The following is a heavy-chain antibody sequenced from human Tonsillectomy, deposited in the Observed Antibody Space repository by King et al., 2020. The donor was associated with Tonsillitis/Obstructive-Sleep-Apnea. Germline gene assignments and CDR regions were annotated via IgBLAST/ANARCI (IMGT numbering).Heavy chain of an antibody. D-gene: IGHD3-10*01. CDR2: ISSSGSTI. CDR1: GFTFSSYE. V-gene: IGHV3-48*03. Sequence: VQLVESGGGLVQPGGSLRLSCAASGFTFSSYEMNWVRQAPGKGLEWVSYISSSGSTIYYADSVKGRFTISRDNAKNSMYLQMNSLRDEDTAVYYCARDRYYGSGTFDYWGQGTLVTVSS. CDR3: ARDRYYGSGTFDY. J-gene: IGHJ4*02.